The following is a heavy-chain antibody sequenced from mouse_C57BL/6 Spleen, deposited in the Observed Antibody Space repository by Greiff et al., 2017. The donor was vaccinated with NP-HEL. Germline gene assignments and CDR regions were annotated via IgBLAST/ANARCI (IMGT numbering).Heavy chain of an antibody. CDR1: GYTFTSYW. J-gene: IGHJ2*01. CDR2: IHPNSGST. CDR3: ATTLVVGTDY. D-gene: IGHD1-1*01. Sequence: VQLQQPGAELVKPGASVKLSCKASGYTFTSYWMHWVKQRLGQGLEWIGMIHPNSGSTNYNEKFKSKATLTVDKSSSTAYMQLSSLTSEDAAVYYCATTLVVGTDYWGQGTTLTVSS. V-gene: IGHV1-64*01.